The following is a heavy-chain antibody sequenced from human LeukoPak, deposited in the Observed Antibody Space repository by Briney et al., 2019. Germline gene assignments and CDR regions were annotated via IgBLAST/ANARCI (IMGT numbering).Heavy chain of an antibody. CDR1: GGSISSYY. V-gene: IGHV4-59*01. CDR3: ARFSGLPGVWFGELRAFDM. J-gene: IGHJ3*02. D-gene: IGHD3-10*01. CDR2: IYYRVST. Sequence: PSETLSLTCTVSGGSISSYYWSWIRQPPGKGLEWIGYIYYRVSTNYTPSLKSRVTISVDTSKNQFSLKLSSVTAADTAVYYRARFSGLPGVWFGELRAFDMWGQGTMVTVSS.